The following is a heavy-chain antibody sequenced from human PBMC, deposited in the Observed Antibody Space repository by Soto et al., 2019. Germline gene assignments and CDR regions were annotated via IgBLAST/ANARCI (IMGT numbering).Heavy chain of an antibody. D-gene: IGHD5-18*01. J-gene: IGHJ4*02. Sequence: QITLKESGPTLVKPTQTLTLTCTFSGFSLSTSGVGVGWIRQPPGKALEWLGIIYWDDDKRYSPSLKSRVTITKDTSKNQLVLTMTNMDPVDTATYHCAHLPWQHLWPRAPVVYWGQGTPVTVSS. V-gene: IGHV2-5*02. CDR3: AHLPWQHLWPRAPVVY. CDR2: IYWDDDK. CDR1: GFSLSTSGVG.